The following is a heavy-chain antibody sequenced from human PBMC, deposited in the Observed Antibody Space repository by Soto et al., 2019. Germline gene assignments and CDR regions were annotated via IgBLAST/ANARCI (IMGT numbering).Heavy chain of an antibody. CDR3: ARGRLLPLVYFDL. V-gene: IGHV4-31*03. J-gene: IGHJ2*01. CDR1: GGSISSGGYY. D-gene: IGHD3-10*01. Sequence: QVQLQESGPGLVKPSQTLSLTCTVSGGSISSGGYYWSWIRQHPGKGLEWIGYIYYSGSTYYNPSLTSRVTISVDPSKNQFSRKLSPVTAADTAVYYCARGRLLPLVYFDLWGRGTLVTVSS. CDR2: IYYSGST.